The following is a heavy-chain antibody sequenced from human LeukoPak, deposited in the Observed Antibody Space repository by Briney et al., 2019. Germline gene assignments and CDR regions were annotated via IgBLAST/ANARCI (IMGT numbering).Heavy chain of an antibody. CDR3: AKDPGYSYGHFDY. D-gene: IGHD5-18*01. V-gene: IGHV3-30*18. CDR2: ISYDGSNK. J-gene: IGHJ4*02. CDR1: GFTFSSYG. Sequence: GSSLRLSCAAAGFTFSSYGMHWVRQAPGKGLEWVAVISYDGSNKYYADSVKGRFTISRDNSKNTLYLQMNSLRAEDTAVYYCAKDPGYSYGHFDYWGQGTLVTVSS.